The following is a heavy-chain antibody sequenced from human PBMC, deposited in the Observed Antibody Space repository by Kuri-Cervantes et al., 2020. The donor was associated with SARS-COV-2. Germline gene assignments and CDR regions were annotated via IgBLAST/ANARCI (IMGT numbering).Heavy chain of an antibody. J-gene: IGHJ4*02. V-gene: IGHV4-38-2*02. Sequence: GSLRLSCTVSDDSISTNYYWGWIRQPPGKGLEWIGIIHHSGNTHYNSSLKSRVTRSVDASKNQCSLKLSSVTAADTAVYYCARDRLGRYYFDYWGQGTLVTVSS. D-gene: IGHD7-27*01. CDR1: DDSISTNYY. CDR3: ARDRLGRYYFDY. CDR2: IHHSGNT.